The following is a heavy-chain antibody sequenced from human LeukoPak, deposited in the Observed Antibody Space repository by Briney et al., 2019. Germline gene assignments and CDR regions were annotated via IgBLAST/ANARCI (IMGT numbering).Heavy chain of an antibody. V-gene: IGHV3-23*01. CDR2: ISGSGGST. D-gene: IGHD3-10*01. CDR3: AKDLANILLWFGCMDV. CDR1: GFTFSSYA. J-gene: IGHJ6*02. Sequence: GGSLRLSCAASGFTFSSYAMSWVRQAPGKGLEWVSAISGSGGSTYYADSVKGRFTISRDNSKNTLYLQMNSLRAEDTAVYYCAKDLANILLWFGCMDVWGQGTTVTVSS.